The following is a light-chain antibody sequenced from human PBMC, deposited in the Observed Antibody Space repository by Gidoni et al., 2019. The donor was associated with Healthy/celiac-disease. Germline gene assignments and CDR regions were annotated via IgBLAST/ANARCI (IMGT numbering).Light chain of an antibody. CDR2: DVS. Sequence: QSALTQPASVSGSPVQAITICCTGTSRDVGGDNYVSWYQQHPGQAPLLRIYDVSNRPSGVSNRFSGSKSGNTASLTISGLQAEDEADYYCSSYTSSSTPWVVGGGTKLTVL. CDR1: SRDVGGDNY. J-gene: IGLJ3*02. V-gene: IGLV2-14*03. CDR3: SSYTSSSTPWV.